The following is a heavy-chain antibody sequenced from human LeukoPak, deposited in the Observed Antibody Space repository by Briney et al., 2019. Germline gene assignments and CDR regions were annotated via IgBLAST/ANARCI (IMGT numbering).Heavy chain of an antibody. D-gene: IGHD4-23*01. V-gene: IGHV1-18*01. CDR1: GYTFTSYG. CDR2: ISAYNGNT. J-gene: IGHJ6*03. CDR3: AREGGYSTRGAYYYYYYMDV. Sequence: ASVKVSCKASGYTFTSYGISCVRQAPGQGLEWMGWISAYNGNTNYAQKLQGRVTMTTDTSTSTAYMELRSLRSDDTAVYYCAREGGYSTRGAYYYYYYMDVWGKGTTVTVSS.